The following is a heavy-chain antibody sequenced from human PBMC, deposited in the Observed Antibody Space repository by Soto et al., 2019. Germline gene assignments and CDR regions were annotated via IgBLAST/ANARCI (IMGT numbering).Heavy chain of an antibody. J-gene: IGHJ4*02. CDR3: ARVAYSSGHFDY. Sequence: SETLSLTCTVSGGSISSYYWRWIRQPPGKGLEWIGYIYFSGGTNYNPSLKSRLSISVDTSRNQFSLEVRSLTSADTAIYYCARVAYSSGHFDYWGLGTLVTVSS. CDR2: IYFSGGT. D-gene: IGHD6-19*01. V-gene: IGHV4-59*01. CDR1: GGSISSYY.